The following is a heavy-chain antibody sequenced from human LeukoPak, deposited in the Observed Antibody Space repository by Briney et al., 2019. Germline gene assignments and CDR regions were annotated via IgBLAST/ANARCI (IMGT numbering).Heavy chain of an antibody. V-gene: IGHV3-7*05. D-gene: IGHD5-24*01. CDR2: INQDGSEA. J-gene: IGHJ3*01. Sequence: GGSLRLSCAASGFIFSTYWISWVRLAPGKGLEWVANINQDGSEAFYVDSGKGRFTISRDNGKNSMFVQMDSLRAEDTAVYYCVRGFDGYFGFDLWGQGTMVTVSS. CDR1: GFIFSTYW. CDR3: VRGFDGYFGFDL.